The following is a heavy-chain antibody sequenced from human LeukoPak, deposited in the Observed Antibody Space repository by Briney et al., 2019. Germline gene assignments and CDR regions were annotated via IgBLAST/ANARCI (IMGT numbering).Heavy chain of an antibody. CDR3: ARVRAFIAVAGSWFDP. D-gene: IGHD6-19*01. CDR2: MNPNSGNT. CDR1: GYTFTSYD. V-gene: IGHV1-8*01. J-gene: IGHJ5*02. Sequence: ASVKVSCKASGYTFTSYDINWVRQATGRGLEWMGRMNPNSGNTGYAQKFQGRVAMTRNTSISTAYMELSSLRSEDTAVYYCARVRAFIAVAGSWFDPWGQGTLVTVSS.